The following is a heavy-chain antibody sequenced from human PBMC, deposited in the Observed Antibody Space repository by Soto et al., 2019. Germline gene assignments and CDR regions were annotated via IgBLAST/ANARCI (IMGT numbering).Heavy chain of an antibody. CDR1: GFTFSSYA. CDR3: ARDRALGYYDFWSGWPIDY. CDR2: ISYDGSNK. D-gene: IGHD3-3*01. Sequence: QVQLVESGGGVVQPGRSLRLSCAASGFTFSSYAMHWVRQAPGTGLEWVAVISYDGSNKYYADSVKGRFTISRDNSKNTLYLQMNSLRAEDTAVYYCARDRALGYYDFWSGWPIDYWGQGTLVTVSS. J-gene: IGHJ4*02. V-gene: IGHV3-30-3*01.